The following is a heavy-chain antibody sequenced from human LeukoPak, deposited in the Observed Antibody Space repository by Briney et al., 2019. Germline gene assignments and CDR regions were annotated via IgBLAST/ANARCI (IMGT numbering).Heavy chain of an antibody. J-gene: IGHJ6*03. D-gene: IGHD6-6*01. CDR3: ARAVLSYYYMDV. V-gene: IGHV3-21*01. CDR1: GFTLSSYS. CDR2: ISSGSYI. Sequence: GGSLRPSCAAFGFTLSSYSMNWVRQAPGKGLEWVSSISSGSYIDYADSVKGRFSISRDNAKNSLYLQMNSLRAEDTAVYYCARAVLSYYYMDVWGKGTTVTVSS.